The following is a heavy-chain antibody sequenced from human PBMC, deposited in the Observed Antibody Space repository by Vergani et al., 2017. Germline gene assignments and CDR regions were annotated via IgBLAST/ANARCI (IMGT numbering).Heavy chain of an antibody. J-gene: IGHJ4*02. CDR3: AVRPRVNLVGGEIVTKRTFDY. CDR2: IYYSGTT. V-gene: IGHV4-39*01. Sequence: VQLQESGPGLVKPSETLSLTCSVSGGSISRTSYYWGWIRQPPGKGLEWIGSIYYSGTTYYNPSLKSRVTISVDTSKNQFSLTVSSVTAADTAMYYCAVRPRVNLVGGEIVTKRTFDYWSQGSLVTVSS. CDR1: GGSISRTSYY. D-gene: IGHD3-10*01.